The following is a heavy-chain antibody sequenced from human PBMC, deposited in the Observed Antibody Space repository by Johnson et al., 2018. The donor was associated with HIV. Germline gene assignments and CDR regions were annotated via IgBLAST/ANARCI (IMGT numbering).Heavy chain of an antibody. CDR1: GFTFSSYG. D-gene: IGHD6-6*01. J-gene: IGHJ3*02. CDR2: ISYDGINK. Sequence: QVHLVESGGGVVQPGRSLRLSCAVSGFTFSSYGMHWVRRAPGKGLEWVAVISYDGINKYYADSVKGRFTISRDNSKNTLYLQMNSLRHEDTAVYYCARDSSNSFRFEMYAFDIWGQGTMVTVSS. V-gene: IGHV3-30*03. CDR3: ARDSSNSFRFEMYAFDI.